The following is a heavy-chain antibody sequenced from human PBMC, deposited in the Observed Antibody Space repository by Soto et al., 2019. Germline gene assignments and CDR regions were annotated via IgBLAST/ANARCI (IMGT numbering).Heavy chain of an antibody. D-gene: IGHD3-22*01. CDR1: GFTFSSYG. J-gene: IGHJ4*02. Sequence: PGGSLRLSCAASGFTFSSYGMHWVRQAPGKGLEWVAVISYDGSNKYYADSVKGRFTISRDNSKNTLYLQMNSLRAEDTAVYYCAKESFYYDSSGRFDYWGQGTLVTVSS. CDR2: ISYDGSNK. CDR3: AKESFYYDSSGRFDY. V-gene: IGHV3-30*18.